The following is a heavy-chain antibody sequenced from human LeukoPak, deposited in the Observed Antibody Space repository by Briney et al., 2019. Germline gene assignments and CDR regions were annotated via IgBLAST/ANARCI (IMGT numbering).Heavy chain of an antibody. V-gene: IGHV1-69*04. CDR1: GGTFSNYA. J-gene: IGHJ4*02. CDR2: IIPILDVA. CDR3: ARVGYCSGGTCYGAIDY. Sequence: SVKVSCKASGGTFSNYAFSWARQAPGQGLEWMGRIIPILDVANYAQNFQGRVTITADISTSTAYMELSSLRSEDTAVYYRARVGYCSGGTCYGAIDYWGQGTLVTVSS. D-gene: IGHD2-15*01.